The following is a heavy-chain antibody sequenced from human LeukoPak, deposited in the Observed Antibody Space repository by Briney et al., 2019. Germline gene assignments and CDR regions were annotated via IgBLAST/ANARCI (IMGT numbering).Heavy chain of an antibody. J-gene: IGHJ4*02. D-gene: IGHD5-12*01. CDR3: ARGDSDYRFDY. CDR2: INTNTGTP. CDR1: RYTFTSYA. Sequence: ASVKVSCKASRYTFTSYAMNWVRQAPGQGLEWMGWINTNTGTPTYAQGFTGRFVFSLDTSVSTAYLQISSLKAEDTAVYYCARGDSDYRFDYWGQGTLVTVSS. V-gene: IGHV7-4-1*02.